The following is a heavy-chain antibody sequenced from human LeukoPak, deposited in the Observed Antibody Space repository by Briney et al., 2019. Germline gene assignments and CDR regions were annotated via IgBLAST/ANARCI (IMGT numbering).Heavy chain of an antibody. D-gene: IGHD3-9*01. CDR1: GGSISSYY. Sequence: SETLSLTCTVSGGSISSYYWSWIRQPPGKGLEWIGYIYYSGSTNYNPSLKSRVTISVDTSKNQFSLKLSSVTAADTAVYYCAGEYYGILTGYYTGGNWGQGTLVTVSS. CDR2: IYYSGST. J-gene: IGHJ4*02. V-gene: IGHV4-59*01. CDR3: AGEYYGILTGYYTGGN.